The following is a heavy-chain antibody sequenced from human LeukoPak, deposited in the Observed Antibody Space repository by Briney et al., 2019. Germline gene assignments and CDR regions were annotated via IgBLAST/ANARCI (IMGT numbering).Heavy chain of an antibody. J-gene: IGHJ3*02. Sequence: SQTLSLTCTVSGGSISSGSYYWSWIRQPAGKGLEWIGRIYTSGSTNYNPSLLSRVTISLDTSRNQFSLKLSSVTAADTAVYYCARDWGYSSGWSDGLDIWGQGTMVTVSS. V-gene: IGHV4-61*02. CDR1: GGSISSGSYY. CDR2: IYTSGST. CDR3: ARDWGYSSGWSDGLDI. D-gene: IGHD6-19*01.